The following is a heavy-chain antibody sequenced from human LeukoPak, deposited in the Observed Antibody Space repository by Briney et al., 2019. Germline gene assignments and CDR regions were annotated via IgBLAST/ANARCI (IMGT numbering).Heavy chain of an antibody. CDR1: GYNFNSYG. CDR2: FTAGNGNT. D-gene: IGHD5-18*01. CDR3: ARDLVRGYSYGYNAFDI. Sequence: ASVKVSCKASGYNFNSYGIGWVRQAPRQGLEWWGWFTAGNGNTNYAQKVQGRLTMTTDTSTSTAYMELRSLRSDDTAVYFCARDLVRGYSYGYNAFDIWGQGTMVTVSS. J-gene: IGHJ3*02. V-gene: IGHV1-18*01.